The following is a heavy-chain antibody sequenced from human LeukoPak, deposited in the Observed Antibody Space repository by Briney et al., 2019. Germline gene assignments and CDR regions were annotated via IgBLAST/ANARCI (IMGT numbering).Heavy chain of an antibody. Sequence: PSETLSLTCTVSGGSISSYYWSWIRQPAGKGLEWIGRIYTTGRINYNPSLKSRVSMSVDTSKNQFSLKLSSVTAADTAVYYCARESLGGVAVEGFDYWGQGTLVTVSS. V-gene: IGHV4-4*07. CDR3: ARESLGGVAVEGFDY. CDR1: GGSISSYY. J-gene: IGHJ4*02. CDR2: IYTTGRI. D-gene: IGHD6-19*01.